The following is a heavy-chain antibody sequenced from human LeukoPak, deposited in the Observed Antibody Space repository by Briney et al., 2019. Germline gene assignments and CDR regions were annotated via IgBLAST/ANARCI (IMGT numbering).Heavy chain of an antibody. CDR3: ATGVYCATTTCPGYGNYYFFMDV. CDR2: FDPRDGET. D-gene: IGHD2-21*01. J-gene: IGHJ6*03. CDR1: GFTLSEIS. Sequence: ASVKVSCKVSGFTLSEISMHWVRQAPGKGLEWVGGFDPRDGETVYAEMFRDRVILTDDRSANTAYMDLRSLGADDTAVYYCATGVYCATTTCPGYGNYYFFMDVWGEGTTVTV. V-gene: IGHV1-24*01.